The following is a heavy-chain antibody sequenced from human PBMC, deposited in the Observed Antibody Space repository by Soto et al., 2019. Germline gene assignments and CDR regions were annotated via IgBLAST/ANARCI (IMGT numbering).Heavy chain of an antibody. CDR2: INAGNGNT. V-gene: IGHV1-3*01. J-gene: IGHJ4*02. CDR1: GYTFTSYA. Sequence: QVQLVQSGAEVKKPGASVKVSCKASGYTFTSYAMHWVRQAPGQRLEWMGWINAGNGNTKYSQKFHSRVTITRDTSASTAYMELSSLRSEDTAVYYCARDLGGWRDCWCQGTLVTVSS. CDR3: ARDLGGWRDC. D-gene: IGHD2-15*01.